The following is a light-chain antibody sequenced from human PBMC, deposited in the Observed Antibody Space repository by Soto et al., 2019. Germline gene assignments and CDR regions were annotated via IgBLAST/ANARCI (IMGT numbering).Light chain of an antibody. J-gene: IGKJ4*01. CDR3: QPYNNWPLT. CDR1: QSVGNN. Sequence: EVVLTQSPATLSVSPGESATLSCRASQSVGNNLAWYQHKAGQAPRLLIYGASTRATGLPARFSGSGSGTEYSRTISSLQSEDFAVYYCQPYNNWPLTVGGGTKVDIK. CDR2: GAS. V-gene: IGKV3-15*01.